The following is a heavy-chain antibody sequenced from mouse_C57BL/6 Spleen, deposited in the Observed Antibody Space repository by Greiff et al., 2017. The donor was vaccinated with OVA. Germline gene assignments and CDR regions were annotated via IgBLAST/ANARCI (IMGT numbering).Heavy chain of an antibody. D-gene: IGHD3-2*02. V-gene: IGHV1-64*01. Sequence: QVHVKQPGAELVKPGASVKLSCKASGYTFTSYWMHWVKQRPGQGLEWIGMIHPNSGSTNYNEKFKSKATLTVDKSSSTAYMQLSSLTSEDSAVYYCGPGSSGPDYWGQGTTLTVSS. CDR2: IHPNSGST. J-gene: IGHJ2*01. CDR3: GPGSSGPDY. CDR1: GYTFTSYW.